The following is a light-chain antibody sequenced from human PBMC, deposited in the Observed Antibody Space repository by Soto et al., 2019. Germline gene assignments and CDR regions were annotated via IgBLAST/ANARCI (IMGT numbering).Light chain of an antibody. CDR2: AAS. CDR1: QAVSTW. J-gene: IGKJ4*01. V-gene: IGKV1-12*01. Sequence: DIQMTQSPSFVSASVGARVTITCRASQAVSTWLAWYQQKPGDAPKLLIYAASTLQSGVPSRFSGSGSGTDFTLTIRSLQPEDVATYYCQQSNSFPRTFGGGTKVDIK. CDR3: QQSNSFPRT.